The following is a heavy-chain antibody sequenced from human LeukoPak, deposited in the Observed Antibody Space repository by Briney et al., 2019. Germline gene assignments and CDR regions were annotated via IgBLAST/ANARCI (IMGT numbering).Heavy chain of an antibody. Sequence: GGSLRLSCAASGFTFSSYGMHWVRQAPGKGLEWVAVISYDGSNKYYADSVKGRFTISRDNSKNTLYLQMNSLRAEDTAVYYCAKGGLWFGAIGYFDYWGQGTLVSVSS. D-gene: IGHD3-10*01. CDR3: AKGGLWFGAIGYFDY. CDR2: ISYDGSNK. V-gene: IGHV3-30*18. CDR1: GFTFSSYG. J-gene: IGHJ4*02.